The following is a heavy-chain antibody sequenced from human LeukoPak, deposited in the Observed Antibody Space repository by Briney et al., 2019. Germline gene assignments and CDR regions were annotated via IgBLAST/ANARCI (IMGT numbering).Heavy chain of an antibody. J-gene: IGHJ4*02. CDR2: IYYNGKT. CDR3: ARQRGWTFYYFDN. D-gene: IGHD2/OR15-2a*01. V-gene: IGHV4-39*01. CDR1: GYSISSPDSY. Sequence: SETLSLTCTVSGYSISSPDSYWGWIRQPPGKGLEYIGTIYYNGKTYYTPTRNSRVSISVDTSNNQFFLRLSSVTAADTAVYFCARQRGWTFYYFDNWGQGSLVTVSS.